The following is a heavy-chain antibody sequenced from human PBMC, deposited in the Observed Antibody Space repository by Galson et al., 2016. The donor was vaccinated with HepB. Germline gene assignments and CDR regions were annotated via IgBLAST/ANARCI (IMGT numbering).Heavy chain of an antibody. J-gene: IGHJ6*02. Sequence: SLRLSCAASGFIFSRYWMTWVRQAPGKGLEWVANINQDGSVRYYVDSVKGRFTISRDNAKSSVYLQMNSLRVEDTAVYYCHVWFGESRYGVDVWGQGTTVTVSS. D-gene: IGHD3-10*01. V-gene: IGHV3-7*01. CDR3: HVWFGESRYGVDV. CDR2: INQDGSVR. CDR1: GFIFSRYW.